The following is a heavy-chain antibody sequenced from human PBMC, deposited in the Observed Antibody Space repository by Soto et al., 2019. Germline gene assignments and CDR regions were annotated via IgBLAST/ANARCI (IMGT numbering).Heavy chain of an antibody. J-gene: IGHJ4*02. V-gene: IGHV3-74*01. CDR3: ARDHSYYGSGSYYRELDY. CDR1: GFTFSNYW. D-gene: IGHD3-10*01. CDR2: INSDGS. Sequence: GGSLRLSCAASGFTFSNYWMHWVRQAPGKGLVWVSRINSDGSIYADSVKGRFTISRDNAKNTLYLQMNSLRAEDTAVYFCARDHSYYGSGSYYRELDYWGQGTRVTVSS.